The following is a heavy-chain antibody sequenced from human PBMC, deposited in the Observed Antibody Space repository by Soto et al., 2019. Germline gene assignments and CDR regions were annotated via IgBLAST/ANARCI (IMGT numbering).Heavy chain of an antibody. J-gene: IGHJ4*02. V-gene: IGHV1-69*13. CDR2: IIPIFGTA. D-gene: IGHD4-17*01. CDR3: ARVGTVTTFDY. CDR1: GGTFSSYA. Sequence: RASVKVSCKASGGTFSSYAISWVRQAPGQGLEWMGGIIPIFGTANYAQKFQGRVTITADESTSTAYMELSSLRSEDTAVYYCARVGTVTTFDYWGQGTLVTVYS.